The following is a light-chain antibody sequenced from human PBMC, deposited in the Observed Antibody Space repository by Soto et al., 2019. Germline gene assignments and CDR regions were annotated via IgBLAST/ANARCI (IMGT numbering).Light chain of an antibody. Sequence: EIVLTQSPATLSLSPGERATLSCRASQGVSSYLAWYQQKPGQAPRLLIYDASDRATGIPARFSGSGPGTDFTLTISSLEPEDFAVYYCQRRSNWSITFGQGTRLEIK. CDR2: DAS. V-gene: IGKV3D-11*01. J-gene: IGKJ5*01. CDR3: QRRSNWSIT. CDR1: QGVSSY.